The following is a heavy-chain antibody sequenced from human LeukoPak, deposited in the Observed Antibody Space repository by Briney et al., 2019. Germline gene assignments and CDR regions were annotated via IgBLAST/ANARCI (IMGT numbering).Heavy chain of an antibody. V-gene: IGHV1-69*04. CDR1: GGTFSSYA. Sequence: GASVKVSCKASGGTFSSYAISWVRQAPGQGLEWMGRIIPILGIANYAQKFQGRVTITADKSTSTAYMELSSLRSEDTAVYYCARLASYDYGGNSDYWGLGTLVTVSS. CDR2: IIPILGIA. CDR3: ARLASYDYGGNSDY. J-gene: IGHJ4*02. D-gene: IGHD4-23*01.